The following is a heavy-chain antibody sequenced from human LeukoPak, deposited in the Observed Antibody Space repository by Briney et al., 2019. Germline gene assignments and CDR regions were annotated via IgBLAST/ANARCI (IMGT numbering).Heavy chain of an antibody. V-gene: IGHV3-11*01. CDR1: GFTFSDYY. D-gene: IGHD2-15*01. Sequence: GGSLRLSCAASGFTFSDYYMSWIRQAPGKGLEWVSYISSSGSTIYYADSVKGRFTISRDNAKNSLYLQMNSLRAEDTAVYYCARGYCSGGSCLNIEYYYYYYGMDVWGQGTTVTVSS. CDR2: ISSSGSTI. J-gene: IGHJ6*02. CDR3: ARGYCSGGSCLNIEYYYYYYGMDV.